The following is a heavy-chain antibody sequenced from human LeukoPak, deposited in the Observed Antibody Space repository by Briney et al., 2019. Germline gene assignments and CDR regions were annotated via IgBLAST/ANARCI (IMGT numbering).Heavy chain of an antibody. CDR1: GGSISSYY. CDR3: ARDPHSGRLAFDI. J-gene: IGHJ3*02. V-gene: IGHV4-59*01. CDR2: IYYSGST. Sequence: SETLSLTCTVSGGSISSYYWSWIRQPPGKGLEWIGYIYYSGSTNYNPSLKSRVTISVDTSKNQFSLKLSSVTAADTAVYYCARDPHSGRLAFDIWGQGTMVTVSS. D-gene: IGHD6-19*01.